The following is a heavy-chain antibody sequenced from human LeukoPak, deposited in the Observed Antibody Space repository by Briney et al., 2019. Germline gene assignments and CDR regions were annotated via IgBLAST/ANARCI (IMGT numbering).Heavy chain of an antibody. Sequence: PGRSLRLSCAASGFTFSSYWMHWVRQAPGKGLVWVSRINSDGSSTSYADSVKGRFTISRDNAKNTLYLQMNSLRAEDTAVYYCARAIVSWSGNWFDPWGQGTLVTVSS. V-gene: IGHV3-74*01. D-gene: IGHD3-3*01. CDR3: ARAIVSWSGNWFDP. J-gene: IGHJ5*02. CDR1: GFTFSSYW. CDR2: INSDGSST.